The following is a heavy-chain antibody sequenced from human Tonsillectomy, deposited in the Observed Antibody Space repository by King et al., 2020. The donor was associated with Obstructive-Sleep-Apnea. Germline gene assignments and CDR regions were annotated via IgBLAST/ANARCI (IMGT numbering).Heavy chain of an antibody. J-gene: IGHJ5*02. CDR2: IYYSGST. V-gene: IGHV4-30-4*01. Sequence: QLQESGPGLVNPSQTLSLTCTVSGGSISSGDYYWSWIRQPPGKGLEWIGYIYYSGSTYSNPSLKSRVTISVDTSKNQFSLKLSSVTAADTAVYYCAREFYGSGTYYGYWFDPWGQGTLVTVSS. CDR3: AREFYGSGTYYGYWFDP. CDR1: GGSISSGDYY. D-gene: IGHD3-10*01.